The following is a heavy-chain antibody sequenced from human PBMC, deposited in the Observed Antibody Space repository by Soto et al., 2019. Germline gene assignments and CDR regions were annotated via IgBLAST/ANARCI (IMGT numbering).Heavy chain of an antibody. CDR1: GFTFSNAW. Sequence: VVSLRISCAASGFTFSNAWMSWVRQAPGEGLEWVGRIKSKSDGGRTDYAAPVKGRFTISRDDSKNTLYLQMNSLKTEDTAVYYCTTDLDPVLRYFDWFRPFGGAPTIPGDYGMDVWGQGTTVPVSS. D-gene: IGHD3-9*01. CDR2: IKSKSDGGRT. J-gene: IGHJ6*02. V-gene: IGHV3-15*01. CDR3: TTDLDPVLRYFDWFRPFGGAPTIPGDYGMDV.